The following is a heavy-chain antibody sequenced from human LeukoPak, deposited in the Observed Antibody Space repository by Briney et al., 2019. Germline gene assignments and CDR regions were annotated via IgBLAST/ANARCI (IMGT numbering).Heavy chain of an antibody. V-gene: IGHV3-30*02. J-gene: IGHJ4*01. CDR2: IRYDGSNK. CDR3: ANYVYRAGYFDY. D-gene: IGHD6-13*01. Sequence: PGGSLRLSCAASGFTFSSYGMHWVRQAPGKGLEWVAFIRYDGSNKYYADSVKGRFAISRDNSKNTLYLQMNSLRAEDTAAYYCANYVYRAGYFDYXXXGTLVTVSS. CDR1: GFTFSSYG.